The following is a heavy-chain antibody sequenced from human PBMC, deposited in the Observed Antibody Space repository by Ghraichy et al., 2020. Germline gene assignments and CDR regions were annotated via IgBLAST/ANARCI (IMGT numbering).Heavy chain of an antibody. CDR1: GVSLSGYY. V-gene: IGHV4-34*01. D-gene: IGHD3-3*01. CDR2: INHSGST. CDR3: AREVGMTNVGVARVMDV. Sequence: SETLSLTCAVYGVSLSGYYWSWTRQSPGKGLEWIGDINHSGSTNYNPSLKSRVTISIDTSKSQFSLRLSSVTAADTAIYYCAREVGMTNVGVARVMDVWGQGTTVTVSS. J-gene: IGHJ6*02.